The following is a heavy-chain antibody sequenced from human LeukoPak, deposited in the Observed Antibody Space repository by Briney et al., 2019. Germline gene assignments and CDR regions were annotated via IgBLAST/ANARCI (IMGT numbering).Heavy chain of an antibody. CDR2: INHSGST. V-gene: IGHV4-34*01. J-gene: IGHJ4*02. Sequence: GSLRLSCAASGFTFSAYTMNWVRQPPGKGLEWIGEINHSGSTNYNPSLKSRVTISVDTSKNQFSLKLSSVTAADTAVYYCARGPKVLLRYFDWLSRYYFDYWGQGTLVTVSS. CDR3: ARGPKVLLRYFDWLSRYYFDY. CDR1: GFTFSAYT. D-gene: IGHD3-9*01.